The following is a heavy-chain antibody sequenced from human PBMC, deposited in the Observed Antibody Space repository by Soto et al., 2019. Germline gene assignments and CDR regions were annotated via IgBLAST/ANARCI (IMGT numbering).Heavy chain of an antibody. CDR2: IYSGGRT. J-gene: IGHJ4*02. CDR1: GFTVSSNY. D-gene: IGHD4-17*01. V-gene: IGHV3-66*01. CDR3: ATYYGDYGPAFHY. Sequence: EVQLVESGGGLVQPGGSLRLSCAASGFTVSSNYMSWVRQAPGKGLEWVSVIYSGGRTYYADSVKGRFNISRDNSKNTLYLQMNSLSAEDTAVYYCATYYGDYGPAFHYWGQGTLVTVSS.